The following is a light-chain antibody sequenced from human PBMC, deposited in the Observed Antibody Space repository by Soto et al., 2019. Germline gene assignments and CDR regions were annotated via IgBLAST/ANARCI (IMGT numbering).Light chain of an antibody. CDR1: STDVGGYNY. CDR2: DVS. Sequence: QSVLTQPRSVSGSPGQPVTISGTGTSTDVGGYNYVSWYQQHPGKVPKLMLYDVSKRPSGVPDRLSGSKSGNTASLTISGLQAEDEADYYCCSYAGRDTLYVFGSGTKVTVL. CDR3: CSYAGRDTLYV. J-gene: IGLJ1*01. V-gene: IGLV2-11*01.